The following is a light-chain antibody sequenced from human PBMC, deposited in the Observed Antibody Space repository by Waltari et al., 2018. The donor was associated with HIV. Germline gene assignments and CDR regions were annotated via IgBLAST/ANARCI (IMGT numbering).Light chain of an antibody. J-gene: IGKJ2*01. CDR2: GAS. CDR1: QSISGN. CDR3: QQYNNWPRT. Sequence: EIVMTQPPVTLSVSPGERATLSCRASQSISGNLAWYQQKPGQAPRLLIYGASTRATSIPARFSGSGSGTEFTLTISSLQSEDFAVYYCQQYNNWPRTFGQGTKLEIK. V-gene: IGKV3-15*01.